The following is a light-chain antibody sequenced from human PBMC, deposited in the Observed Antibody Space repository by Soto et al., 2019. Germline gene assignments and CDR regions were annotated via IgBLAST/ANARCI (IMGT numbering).Light chain of an antibody. Sequence: AIQLTQSPSSLSASVGDRVTITCRASQGIRNDLHWFQQRPGEAPRLLILGVDSLEIGVQSRFSGSGSGTEFTLTISSLQPDDFATYYCKHYNSYSEAFGQGTKVDIK. J-gene: IGKJ1*01. CDR3: KHYNSYSEA. V-gene: IGKV1-13*02. CDR1: QGIRND. CDR2: GVD.